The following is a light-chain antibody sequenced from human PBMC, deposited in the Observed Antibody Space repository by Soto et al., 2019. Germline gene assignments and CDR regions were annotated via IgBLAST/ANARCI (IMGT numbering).Light chain of an antibody. V-gene: IGKV3-20*01. Sequence: PLTPSVAPVDASAPSFRASKRVSNHFAWYQQKPGQAPRLLISGASSRATGIPARFSGSGSGTDFTLTISRLEPEDFAVYYCQQYGSSPPITFGQGTRLEI. J-gene: IGKJ5*01. CDR2: GAS. CDR3: QQYGSSPPIT. CDR1: KRVSNH.